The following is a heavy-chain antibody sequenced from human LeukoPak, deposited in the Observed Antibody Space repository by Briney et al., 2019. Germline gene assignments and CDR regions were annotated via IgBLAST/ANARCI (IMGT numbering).Heavy chain of an antibody. CDR1: GFTFNMYW. Sequence: GGSLRLSCAASGFTFNMYWMTWVRQAPGKGLESVAYINKDGSDKYYVDSVKGRFTVSRDNAKNSLYLQMNSLRAEDTAVYYRARDAGYGGNSDYWGQGTLVTVSS. CDR2: INKDGSDK. CDR3: ARDAGYGGNSDY. D-gene: IGHD4-23*01. J-gene: IGHJ4*02. V-gene: IGHV3-7*01.